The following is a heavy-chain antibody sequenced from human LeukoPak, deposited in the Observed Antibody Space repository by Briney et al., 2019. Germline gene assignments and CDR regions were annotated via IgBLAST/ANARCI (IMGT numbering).Heavy chain of an antibody. CDR3: ARDKAKATQPNYYYGMDV. CDR1: GGSISSGGYY. V-gene: IGHV4-31*03. CDR2: IYYSGST. J-gene: IGHJ6*02. Sequence: PSETLSLTCTVSGGSISSGGYYWSWIRQHPGKGLEWIGYIYYSGSTYYNPSLKSRVTISVDTSKNQFSLKLSSVTAADTAVYYCARDKAKATQPNYYYGMDVWGQGTTVTVSS.